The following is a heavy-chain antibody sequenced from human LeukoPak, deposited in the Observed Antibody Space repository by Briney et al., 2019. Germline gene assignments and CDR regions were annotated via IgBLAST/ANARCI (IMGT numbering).Heavy chain of an antibody. D-gene: IGHD3-22*01. V-gene: IGHV3-30-3*01. CDR2: ISYDGSNK. J-gene: IGHJ4*02. CDR1: GFTFRSYA. Sequence: GGSLRLSCAASGFTFRSYAMHWVRQAPGKGLEWVAVISYDGSNKYYADSVKGRFTISRDNSKNTLYLQMNSLRAEDTAVYYCAREGPSSGYYFDYWGQGTLVTVSS. CDR3: AREGPSSGYYFDY.